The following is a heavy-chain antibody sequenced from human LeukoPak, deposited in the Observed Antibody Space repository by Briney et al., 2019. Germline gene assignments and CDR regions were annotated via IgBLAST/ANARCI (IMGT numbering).Heavy chain of an antibody. CDR2: IYPGDSDT. V-gene: IGHV5-51*01. CDR1: GYSFTNYW. J-gene: IGHJ3*02. Sequence: ESLKISCTGSGYSFTNYWIGWVRQMPGKGLEWMEIIYPGDSDTRYSPSFQGQVTISADKSISTAYLQWSSLKASDTAIYYCARQSLVYGPTAFDIWGQGTMVTVSS. CDR3: ARQSLVYGPTAFDI. D-gene: IGHD3-10*01.